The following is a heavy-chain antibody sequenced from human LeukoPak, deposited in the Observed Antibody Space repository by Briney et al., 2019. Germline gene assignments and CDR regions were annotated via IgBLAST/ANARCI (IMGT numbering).Heavy chain of an antibody. D-gene: IGHD3-22*01. CDR3: ARFNPSGYDSSGYILYYYYGMDV. CDR1: GDSVSSNSAA. J-gene: IGHJ6*02. Sequence: SQTLSLTCAISGDSVSSNSAAWNWIRQSPSRGLEWLGRTYYRSKWYNDYAVSVKSRITINPDTSKNQFSLKLSSVTAADTAVYYCARFNPSGYDSSGYILYYYYGMDVWGQGTTVTVSS. V-gene: IGHV6-1*01. CDR2: TYYRSKWYN.